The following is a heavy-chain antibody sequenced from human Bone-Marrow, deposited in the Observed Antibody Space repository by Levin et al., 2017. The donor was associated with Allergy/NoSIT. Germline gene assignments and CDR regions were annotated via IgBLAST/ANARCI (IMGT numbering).Heavy chain of an antibody. CDR1: GGSISTGGFH. V-gene: IGHV4-31*03. D-gene: IGHD5-24*01. CDR2: IYYSGNT. J-gene: IGHJ4*02. CDR3: AREDGYVFDY. Sequence: SQTLPLTCSLSGGSISTGGFHWSWVRQRPGKGLEWIGYIYYSGNTYYNPSLQSRLSISIDTPKNQFSLRLTSVTAADEDVYYCAREDGYVFDYWGQGTLVTVSS.